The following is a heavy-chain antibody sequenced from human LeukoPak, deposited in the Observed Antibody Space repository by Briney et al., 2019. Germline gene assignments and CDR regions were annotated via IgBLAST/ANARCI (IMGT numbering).Heavy chain of an antibody. V-gene: IGHV3-7*01. CDR2: IKEDGSEK. Sequence: GGSLRLSCAASGFTFSTYWMSWVRQAPGKGLEWVANIKEDGSEKYYGDSVRGRFTISRDNAKNSLYLQMNSLRAEDTAVYYCARDSSGYQWGQGTLVTVSS. J-gene: IGHJ4*02. CDR1: GFTFSTYW. CDR3: ARDSSGYQ. D-gene: IGHD3-22*01.